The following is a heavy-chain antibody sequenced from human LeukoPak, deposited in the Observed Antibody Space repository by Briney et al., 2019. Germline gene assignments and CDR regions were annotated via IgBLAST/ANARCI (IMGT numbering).Heavy chain of an antibody. V-gene: IGHV1-2*02. CDR2: INPNNGDT. J-gene: IGHJ4*02. CDR1: GYTFTVYY. Sequence: ASVTVSCKASGYTFTVYYMHWVRQAPGQGLEWMGWINPNNGDTNYVQKFQGRVTMTRDTSISTAYMELTRLRSDDTAVYYCAREGGDDILTGYQVYWGQETLVTVSS. D-gene: IGHD3-9*01. CDR3: AREGGDDILTGYQVY.